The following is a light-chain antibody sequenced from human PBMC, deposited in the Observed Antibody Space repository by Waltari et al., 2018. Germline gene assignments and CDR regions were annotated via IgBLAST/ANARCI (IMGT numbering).Light chain of an antibody. V-gene: IGKV3-11*01. Sequence: VVLTQSPATLSLSAGEGATLSCRASQNINTFLAWYQQKPGQAPRLLIYDASSRATGVPVRCSGGGSGTDFTLTISSLEPEDFAVYDCQQRAVWPPNFGGGTKVEIK. CDR1: QNINTF. CDR3: QQRAVWPPN. J-gene: IGKJ4*01. CDR2: DAS.